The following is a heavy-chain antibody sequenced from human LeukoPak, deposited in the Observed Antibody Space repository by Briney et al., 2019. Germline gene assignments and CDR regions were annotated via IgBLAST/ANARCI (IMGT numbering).Heavy chain of an antibody. CDR3: ARDWAHYYDY. CDR1: GFTFSSYW. J-gene: IGHJ4*02. Sequence: PGGSLRLSCAASGFTFSSYWMHWVRQAPGKGLEWVSHINSDGSSTNYADSVKGRFTISRDNAKNTLYLQMNSLRAEDTAVYSCARDWAHYYDYWGQGTLVTVSS. V-gene: IGHV3-74*01. D-gene: IGHD3-10*01. CDR2: INSDGSST.